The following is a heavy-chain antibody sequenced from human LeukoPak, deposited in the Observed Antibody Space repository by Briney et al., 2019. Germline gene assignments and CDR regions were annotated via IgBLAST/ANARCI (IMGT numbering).Heavy chain of an antibody. CDR3: ARGESSSWLPLSDY. Sequence: ASVKVSCKASGYTFTSYSISWVRQAPGQGLEWMGWISAYNGNTNYAQKLQGRVTMTTDTSTSTAYMELRSLRSDDTAVYYCARGESSSWLPLSDYWGQGTLVTVSS. CDR1: GYTFTSYS. D-gene: IGHD6-13*01. V-gene: IGHV1-18*01. J-gene: IGHJ4*02. CDR2: ISAYNGNT.